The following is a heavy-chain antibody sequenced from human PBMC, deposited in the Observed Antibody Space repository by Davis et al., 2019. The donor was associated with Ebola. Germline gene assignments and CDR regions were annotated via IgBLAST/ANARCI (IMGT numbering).Heavy chain of an antibody. CDR2: INPNSGGT. CDR1: GFRFTGYY. J-gene: IGHJ5*02. V-gene: IGHV1-2*02. D-gene: IGHD6-13*01. Sequence: ASVKVSCKVSGFRFTGYYMHWVRLAPGQGLEWMGWINPNSGGTKIAQKFQGRVTMTRDTSINTAYMEVSRLRSDDTALYYCAGQLTDNWLDPWGQGTLVTVSS. CDR3: AGQLTDNWLDP.